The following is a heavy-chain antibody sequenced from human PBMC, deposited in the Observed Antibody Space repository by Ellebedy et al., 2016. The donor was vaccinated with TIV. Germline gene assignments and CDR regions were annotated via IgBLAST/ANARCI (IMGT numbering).Heavy chain of an antibody. V-gene: IGHV4-61*01. CDR2: IYYSGIT. Sequence: SETLSLXCTVSGGSVRSDNYYWSWIRQPPGKGLEWIGYIYYSGITNYNPSLKSRVTISVDTSKSQFSLRLSSLTAADTALYYCARRSPETGIDYWGQGTRVTVSS. CDR1: GGSVRSDNYY. J-gene: IGHJ4*02. D-gene: IGHD3-9*01. CDR3: ARRSPETGIDY.